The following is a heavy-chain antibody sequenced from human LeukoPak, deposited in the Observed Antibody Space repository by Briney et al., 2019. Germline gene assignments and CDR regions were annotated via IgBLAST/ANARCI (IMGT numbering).Heavy chain of an antibody. D-gene: IGHD6-13*01. CDR1: GFTFSSYG. CDR2: IRYDGSNK. CDR3: ATLYDRDSSSWYGFNAFDI. Sequence: GGSLRLSCAASGFTFSSYGMHWVRQAPGKGLEWVAFIRYDGSNKYYADSVKGRFTISSDNSRNTLYLQMNSLRAEDTAVYYCATLYDRDSSSWYGFNAFDIWGQGTMVTVSS. V-gene: IGHV3-30*02. J-gene: IGHJ3*02.